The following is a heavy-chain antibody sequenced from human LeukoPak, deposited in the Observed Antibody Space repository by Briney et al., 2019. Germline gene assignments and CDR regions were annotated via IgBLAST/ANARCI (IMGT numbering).Heavy chain of an antibody. CDR1: GFTFSSYA. V-gene: IGHV3-21*01. CDR3: ARDPGDYHFDY. D-gene: IGHD4-17*01. CDR2: ISSSSSYI. J-gene: IGHJ4*02. Sequence: GGSLRLSCAASGFTFSSYAMSWVRQAPGKGLEWVSSISSSSSYIYYADSVKGRFTISRDNAKNSLYLQMNSLRAEDTAVYYCARDPGDYHFDYWGQGTLVTVSS.